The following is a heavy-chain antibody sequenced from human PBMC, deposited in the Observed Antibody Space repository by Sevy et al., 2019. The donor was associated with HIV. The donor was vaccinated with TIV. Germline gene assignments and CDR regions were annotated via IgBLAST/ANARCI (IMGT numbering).Heavy chain of an antibody. V-gene: IGHV1-8*01. Sequence: ASVKVSCKASGYTFTDYDITWVRQVTGQGLELVGWMNPNSGHTAYTENFQGRVSTTRDTSISTAYMELSSLRSEDTAVYYCAKLVSCGGDCYYFDFWGQGTLVTVSS. CDR3: AKLVSCGGDCYYFDF. J-gene: IGHJ4*02. D-gene: IGHD2-21*02. CDR1: GYTFTDYD. CDR2: MNPNSGHT.